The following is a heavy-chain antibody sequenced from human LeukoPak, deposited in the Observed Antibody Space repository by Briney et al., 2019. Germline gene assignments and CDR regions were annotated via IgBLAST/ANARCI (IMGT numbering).Heavy chain of an antibody. CDR1: GGSISSYY. Sequence: SETLSLTCTVSGGSISSYYWSRIRQPPGKGLEWIGYIYYSGNTNYNPSLKSRVTISVDTSKNQFSLKLSSVTAADTAVYYCAREGPNYYDSSGLFDYWGQGTLVTVSS. CDR2: IYYSGNT. V-gene: IGHV4-59*01. CDR3: AREGPNYYDSSGLFDY. J-gene: IGHJ4*02. D-gene: IGHD3-22*01.